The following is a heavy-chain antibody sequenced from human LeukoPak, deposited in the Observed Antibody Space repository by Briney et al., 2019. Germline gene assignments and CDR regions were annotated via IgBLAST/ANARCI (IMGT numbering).Heavy chain of an antibody. V-gene: IGHV3-23*01. J-gene: IGHJ4*02. Sequence: RGGSLRLSCAPSGVTFSSDAMSWVRQAPGKGGERGSVISGSVGSTYYADSVKGRFTISSDNPKHTLYLQMTTLRAEDTAVYYCAKEVQKMATIGRFDYWGQRTLVTVSS. D-gene: IGHD5-24*01. CDR3: AKEVQKMATIGRFDY. CDR2: ISGSVGST. CDR1: GVTFSSDA.